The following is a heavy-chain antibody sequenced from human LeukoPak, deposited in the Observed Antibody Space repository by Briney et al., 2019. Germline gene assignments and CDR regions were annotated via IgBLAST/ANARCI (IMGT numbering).Heavy chain of an antibody. D-gene: IGHD3/OR15-3a*01. V-gene: IGHV3-30*18. CDR3: AKDLGDWFPTG. J-gene: IGHJ4*02. Sequence: PGRSLRLSCAASGFTFSSYGMHWVRQAPGKGLEWVAVISDDGSNKYYADSVKGRFTISRDNSKNTLYLQMNSLRAEDTALYYCAKDLGDWFPTGWGQGTLVTVSS. CDR1: GFTFSSYG. CDR2: ISDDGSNK.